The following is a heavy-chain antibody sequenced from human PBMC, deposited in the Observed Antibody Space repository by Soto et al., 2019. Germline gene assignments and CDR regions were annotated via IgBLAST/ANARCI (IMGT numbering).Heavy chain of an antibody. CDR2: ISYSGTT. D-gene: IGHD5-18*01. J-gene: IGHJ5*02. V-gene: IGHV4-30-4*01. CDR3: ARGLGYSYGLDP. Sequence: QVQLQESGPGLGKPSQTLSLTCTVSGDSISRNNNYWSWIRQPPGEGLEWIGFISYSGTTSYSPSLKRRVAISLATSKNQFSLSLSSVTAADTAVYYCARGLGYSYGLDPWGQGTLVTVSS. CDR1: GDSISRNNNY.